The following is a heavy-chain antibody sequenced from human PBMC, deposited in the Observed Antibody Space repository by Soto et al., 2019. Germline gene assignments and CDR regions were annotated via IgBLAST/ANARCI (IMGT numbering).Heavy chain of an antibody. Sequence: EVQLVESGGGLVQPGGSLRLSCAASGLTLSSFWMSWVRQAPGEGPEWVASINQDGNNKQYVDSVKGRFTISRDNAENSLYLQMTSLRAEDTAVYYCARDYRADWGPGTLVTVSS. CDR3: ARDYRAD. V-gene: IGHV3-7*01. CDR2: INQDGNNK. D-gene: IGHD1-26*01. J-gene: IGHJ4*02. CDR1: GLTLSSFW.